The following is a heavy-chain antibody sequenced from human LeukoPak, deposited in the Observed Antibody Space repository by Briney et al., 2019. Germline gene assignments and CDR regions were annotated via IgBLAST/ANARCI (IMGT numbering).Heavy chain of an antibody. D-gene: IGHD5-24*01. CDR2: INHSGST. J-gene: IGHJ4*02. CDR1: GGSFSGYY. Sequence: SETLSLTCAVYGGSFSGYYWSWIRQPPGKGLEWIGEINHSGSTNYNPSLKCRVTISVDTSKNQFSLKLSSVTAADTAVYYCARGSRWLQFWDYWGQGTLVTVSS. CDR3: ARGSRWLQFWDY. V-gene: IGHV4-34*01.